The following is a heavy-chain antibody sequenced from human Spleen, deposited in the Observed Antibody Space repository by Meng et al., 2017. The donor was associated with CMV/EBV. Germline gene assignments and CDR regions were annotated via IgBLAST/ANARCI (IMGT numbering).Heavy chain of an antibody. J-gene: IGHJ4*02. CDR2: INSDGSST. Sequence: CAASGFTFSSYWMHWVRQAPGKGLVWVSRINSDGSSTSYADSVKGRFTISRDNAKNTLYLQMNSLRAEDTAVYYCARGEDTWTQFDYWGQGTLVTVSS. D-gene: IGHD5-18*01. CDR3: ARGEDTWTQFDY. CDR1: GFTFSSYW. V-gene: IGHV3-74*01.